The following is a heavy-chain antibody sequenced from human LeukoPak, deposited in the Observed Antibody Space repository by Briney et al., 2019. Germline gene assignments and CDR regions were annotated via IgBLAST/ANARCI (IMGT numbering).Heavy chain of an antibody. V-gene: IGHV3-7*01. D-gene: IGHD3-10*01. CDR2: IKQDGSEK. J-gene: IGHJ5*02. Sequence: GGSLRLSCAASGFTFTNYWMSWVRQAPGKGLEWVANIKQDGSEKYYVDSVKGRFTISRDNSKNSLYLQVSSLRAEDTAVYYCARGGNPPGKRITMVRGVIITSWFDPWGQGTLVTVSP. CDR1: GFTFTNYW. CDR3: ARGGNPPGKRITMVRGVIITSWFDP.